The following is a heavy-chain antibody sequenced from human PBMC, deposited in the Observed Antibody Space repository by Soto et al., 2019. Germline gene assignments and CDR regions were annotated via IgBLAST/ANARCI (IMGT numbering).Heavy chain of an antibody. V-gene: IGHV1-69*13. CDR1: GGTFSSYA. CDR3: ARKGGYYGSGGYYFEGSPYYYYGMDV. CDR2: IIPIFGTA. Sequence: EASVKVSCKASGGTFSSYAISWVRQAPGQGLEWMGGIIPIFGTANYAQKFQGRVTITADESTSTAYMELSSLRSEDTAVYYCARKGGYYGSGGYYFEGSPYYYYGMDVWGQGTTVTVSS. J-gene: IGHJ6*02. D-gene: IGHD3-10*01.